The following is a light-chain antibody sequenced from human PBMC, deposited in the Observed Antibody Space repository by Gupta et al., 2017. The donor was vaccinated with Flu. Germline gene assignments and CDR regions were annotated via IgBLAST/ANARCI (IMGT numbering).Light chain of an antibody. V-gene: IGKV3-20*01. CDR1: QSVSSSY. CDR3: QQYGSSPPLT. Sequence: TLSLSPGERATLSCRASQSVSSSYVAWYQQKPGQAPRLLIYGASSRATGIPDRFSGSGSGTDFTLTISRLEPEDFAVYYCQQYGSSPPLTFGGGTKVEIK. CDR2: GAS. J-gene: IGKJ4*01.